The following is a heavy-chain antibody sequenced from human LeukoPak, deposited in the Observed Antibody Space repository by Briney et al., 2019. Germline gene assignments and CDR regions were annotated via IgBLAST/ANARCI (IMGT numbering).Heavy chain of an antibody. V-gene: IGHV3-23*01. CDR3: ARDFYDSSGYTGAFDI. CDR1: GFTFSSYA. D-gene: IGHD3-22*01. CDR2: IRGSGGST. J-gene: IGHJ3*02. Sequence: GASLRLSCAASGFTFSSYAMSWVRQAPGKGLEWVSTIRGSGGSTYYADSVKGRFTISRDNSKNTLYLQMNSLRAEDTAVYCCARDFYDSSGYTGAFDIWGQGTMVTVSS.